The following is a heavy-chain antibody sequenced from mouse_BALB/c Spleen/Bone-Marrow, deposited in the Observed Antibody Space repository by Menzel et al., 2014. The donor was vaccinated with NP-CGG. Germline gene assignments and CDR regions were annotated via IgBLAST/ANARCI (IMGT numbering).Heavy chain of an antibody. CDR1: GFNIKDTY. Sequence: VQLQQSGAELVKPGASVKLSCTASGFNIKDTYMHWVKQRPEQGLEWIGRIDPANGNTKYDPKFQGKATITADTSSNTAYLQLSSLTSEDTAVYYCANYYYGSSLFAYWGQGTLVIVSA. J-gene: IGHJ3*01. CDR2: IDPANGNT. CDR3: ANYYYGSSLFAY. V-gene: IGHV14-3*02. D-gene: IGHD1-1*01.